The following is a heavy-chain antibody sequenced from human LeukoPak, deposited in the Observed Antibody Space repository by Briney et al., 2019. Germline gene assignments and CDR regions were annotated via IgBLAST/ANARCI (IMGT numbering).Heavy chain of an antibody. D-gene: IGHD3-22*01. CDR1: GGSISTRSYS. J-gene: IGHJ3*02. V-gene: IGHV4-39*07. CDR3: ARVYYDSSGYVTPLAPGDGDAFDI. CDR2: INHSGST. Sequence: PSETLSLTCTVSGGSISTRSYSWAWIRQPPGKGLEWIGEINHSGSTNYNPSLKSRVTISVDTSKSQFSLKLSSVTAADTAVYYCARVYYDSSGYVTPLAPGDGDAFDIWGQGTMVTVSS.